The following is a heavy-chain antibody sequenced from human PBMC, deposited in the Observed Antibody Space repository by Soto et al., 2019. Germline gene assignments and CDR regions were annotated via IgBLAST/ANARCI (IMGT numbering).Heavy chain of an antibody. J-gene: IGHJ4*02. CDR1: GYTFTSYG. Sequence: ASVKVSCKASGYTFTSYGISWVRQAPGQGLEWMGIISANSDKKNYAQKFQGRLAMTRDASTSTAYMELSSLTSEDTAVYFCARDLWGSWTVDYWGQGTLVTVSS. V-gene: IGHV1-18*01. D-gene: IGHD3-16*01. CDR2: ISANSDKK. CDR3: ARDLWGSWTVDY.